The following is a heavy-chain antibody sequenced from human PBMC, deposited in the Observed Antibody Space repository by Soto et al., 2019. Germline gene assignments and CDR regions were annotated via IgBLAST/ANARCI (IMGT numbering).Heavy chain of an antibody. CDR3: AREGVTPSYYYYYGMDV. V-gene: IGHV4-59*01. CDR1: GGSISSYY. J-gene: IGHJ6*02. D-gene: IGHD5-18*01. CDR2: ISYSGST. Sequence: QVQLQESGPGLVKPSETLSLTCTVSGGSISSYYWSWIRQPPGKGLEWIGYISYSGSTNYNSSLKSRVTSSVDTSKNQLSLKLSSVTAADTAVYYCAREGVTPSYYYYYGMDVWGQGTTVTVSS.